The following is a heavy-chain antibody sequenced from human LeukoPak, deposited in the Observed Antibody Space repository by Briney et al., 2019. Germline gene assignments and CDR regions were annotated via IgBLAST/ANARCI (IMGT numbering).Heavy chain of an antibody. CDR1: GGSISSYY. V-gene: IGHV4-59*01. CDR2: IYYSGST. Sequence: SETLSLTCTVSGGSISSYYWSWIRQPPGKGLEWIGYIYYSGSTNYNPSLKSRVTMSVDTSKNQFSLKLSSVTAADPAVYYCARDKDYFDSGGAFDIWGQGTMVTVSS. J-gene: IGHJ3*02. CDR3: ARDKDYFDSGGAFDI. D-gene: IGHD3-22*01.